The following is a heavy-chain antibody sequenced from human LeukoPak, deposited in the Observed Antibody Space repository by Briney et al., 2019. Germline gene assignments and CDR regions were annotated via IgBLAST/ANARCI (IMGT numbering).Heavy chain of an antibody. J-gene: IGHJ5*02. CDR3: ARESPRSLWFGFDP. CDR2: IYYSGST. Sequence: PSETLSLTCTVSGGSISSYYWSWIRQPPGKGLEWIGYIYYSGSTNYNPSLKSRVTISVDTSKNQFSLKLSSVTAADTAVYYCARESPRSLWFGFDPWGQGTLVTVSS. D-gene: IGHD3-10*01. CDR1: GGSISSYY. V-gene: IGHV4-59*01.